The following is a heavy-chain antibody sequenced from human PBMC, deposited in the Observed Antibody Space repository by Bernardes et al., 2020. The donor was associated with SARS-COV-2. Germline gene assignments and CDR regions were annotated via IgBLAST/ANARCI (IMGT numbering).Heavy chain of an antibody. J-gene: IGHJ5*02. CDR1: GYTLTELS. Sequence: ASVKVSCKVSGYTLTELSMHWVRQAPGKGLEWMGGFDPEDGETIYAQKFQGRVTMTEDTSTDTAYMELSSLRSEDTAVYYCATAPVRGPQDWFDPWGQGTLLTVPS. CDR2: FDPEDGET. V-gene: IGHV1-24*01. CDR3: ATAPVRGPQDWFDP. D-gene: IGHD3-10*01.